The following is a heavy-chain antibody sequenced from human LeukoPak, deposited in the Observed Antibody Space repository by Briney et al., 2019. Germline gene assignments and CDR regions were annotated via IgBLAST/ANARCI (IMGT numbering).Heavy chain of an antibody. D-gene: IGHD5-18*01. CDR3: ARGRGYSYGSRRYVY. V-gene: IGHV4-34*01. J-gene: IGHJ4*02. CDR1: GGSFSGGSFSGYY. Sequence: SETLSLTCDVYGGSFSGGSFSGYYWGWIRQPPGKGLEWIGEINHSGSTNYNPSLKSRVTISVDTSKNQFSLKLSSVTAADTAVYYCARGRGYSYGSRRYVYWGQGTLVTVSS. CDR2: INHSGST.